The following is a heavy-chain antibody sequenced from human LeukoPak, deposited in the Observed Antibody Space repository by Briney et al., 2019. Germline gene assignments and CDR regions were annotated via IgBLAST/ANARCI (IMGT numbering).Heavy chain of an antibody. J-gene: IGHJ4*02. D-gene: IGHD3-3*01. CDR3: ARDYDSWSGYFDFDY. V-gene: IGHV1-2*02. Sequence: ASVKVSCKASGYTFTGYYMHWVRQAPGQGLEWMGWINPNSGGTNYAQKFQGRVTMTRDTSISTAYMELSRLRSDDTAVYYCARDYDSWSGYFDFDYWGQGTLVTVAS. CDR1: GYTFTGYY. CDR2: INPNSGGT.